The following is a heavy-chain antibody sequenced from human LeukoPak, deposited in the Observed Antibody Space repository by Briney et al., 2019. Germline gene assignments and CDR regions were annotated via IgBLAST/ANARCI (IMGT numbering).Heavy chain of an antibody. V-gene: IGHV3-15*01. CDR2: IKSKTDGGTT. CDR3: TTDLTRFGGAFDI. CDR1: GFTFSNAW. Sequence: GGSLRLSCAASGFTFSNAWMSWVRQAPGKGLEWVGRIKSKTDGGTTDYAAPVKGRFTISRDDSKNTLYLQMNSLKTEDTAVYYCTTDLTRFGGAFDIWGQGTMVTVSS. D-gene: IGHD3-16*01. J-gene: IGHJ3*02.